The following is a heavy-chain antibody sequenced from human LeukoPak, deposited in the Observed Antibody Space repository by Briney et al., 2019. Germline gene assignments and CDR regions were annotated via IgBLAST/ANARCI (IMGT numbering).Heavy chain of an antibody. CDR3: ASSDYGDDRYYFDY. CDR2: IKQDGSEK. D-gene: IGHD4-17*01. CDR1: GFTFRSHW. J-gene: IGHJ4*02. V-gene: IGHV3-7*01. Sequence: GGSLRLSCAASGFTFRSHWMSWVRQAPGKGLEWVANIKQDGSEKYYVDSVKGRFTISRDNAKNSLYLQMNSLRAEDTAVYYCASSDYGDDRYYFDYWGQGTLVTVSS.